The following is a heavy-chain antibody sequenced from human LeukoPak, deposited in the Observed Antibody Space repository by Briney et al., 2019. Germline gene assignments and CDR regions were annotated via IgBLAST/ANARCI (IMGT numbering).Heavy chain of an antibody. Sequence: PGGSLRLSCAASGFTFSSYAMHWVRQAPGKGLEYVSAISSNGGSTYYANSVKGRFTISRDNSKNTLYLQMGSLRAEDMAVYYCARGSGWYGGDFDYWGQGTLVTVSS. D-gene: IGHD6-19*01. J-gene: IGHJ4*02. CDR2: ISSNGGST. V-gene: IGHV3-64*01. CDR3: ARGSGWYGGDFDY. CDR1: GFTFSSYA.